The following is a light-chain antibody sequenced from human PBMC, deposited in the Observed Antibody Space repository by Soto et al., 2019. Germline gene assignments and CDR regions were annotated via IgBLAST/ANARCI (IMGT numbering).Light chain of an antibody. CDR2: DAS. CDR1: QSVSSY. CDR3: QQRSNWPPIT. V-gene: IGKV3-11*01. J-gene: IGKJ5*01. Sequence: EIVLTQSPATLSLSPGEIATLSCRASQSVSSYLAWYQQKPGQAPRLLIYDASNRATGIPARFSGSGSGTDFTRTISSLEPEDFAVYYCQQRSNWPPITFGQGTRLEIK.